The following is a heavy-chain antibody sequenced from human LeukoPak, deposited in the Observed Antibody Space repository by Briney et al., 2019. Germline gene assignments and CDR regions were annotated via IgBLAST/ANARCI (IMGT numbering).Heavy chain of an antibody. CDR2: IKQDGSEK. CDR1: GFTFSSYW. J-gene: IGHJ4*02. D-gene: IGHD6-13*01. Sequence: PGGSLRLSCAASGFTFSSYWMSWVRQAPGKGLEWVANIKQDGSEKYYVDSVKGRFTISRDNAKNSLYLQMNSLRAEDTAVYYCARDAIAAAGSYYFDYWGQGTLVTVSS. CDR3: ARDAIAAAGSYYFDY. V-gene: IGHV3-7*01.